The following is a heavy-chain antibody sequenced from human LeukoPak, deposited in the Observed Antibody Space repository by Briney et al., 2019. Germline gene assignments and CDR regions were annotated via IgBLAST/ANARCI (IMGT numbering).Heavy chain of an antibody. J-gene: IGHJ4*02. D-gene: IGHD4-23*01. V-gene: IGHV3-53*01. Sequence: GGSLRLSCAASGFTVGSNYMSWVRQAPGKGLEWVSVIYSGGSTYYADSVKGRFTISRDNSKNTLYLQMNSLRAEDTAVYYCARMTTVVRIDYWGQGTLVTVSS. CDR1: GFTVGSNY. CDR2: IYSGGST. CDR3: ARMTTVVRIDY.